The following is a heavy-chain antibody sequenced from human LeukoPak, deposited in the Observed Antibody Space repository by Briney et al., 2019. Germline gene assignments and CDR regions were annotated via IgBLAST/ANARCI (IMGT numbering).Heavy chain of an antibody. Sequence: PGGSLRLSCAASGFSFSSFGMHWVRQAPGKGLEWVGFIRSKAYGGTTEYAASVKGRFTISRDDSKSIAYLQMNSLKTEDTAVYYCTRFQGGIFGVVTPFDYWGQGTLVTVSS. CDR1: GFSFSSFG. CDR3: TRFQGGIFGVVTPFDY. V-gene: IGHV3-49*04. J-gene: IGHJ4*02. D-gene: IGHD3-3*01. CDR2: IRSKAYGGTT.